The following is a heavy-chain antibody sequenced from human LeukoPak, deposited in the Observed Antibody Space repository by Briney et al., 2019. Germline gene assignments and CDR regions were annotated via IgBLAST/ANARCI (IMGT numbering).Heavy chain of an antibody. J-gene: IGHJ3*02. CDR2: IKQDGSEK. D-gene: IGHD2-2*01. V-gene: IGHV3-7*01. CDR3: ARILVVVPAADAFDI. CDR1: GFTFSSYG. Sequence: LAGGSLRLSCAASGFTFSSYGMHWVRQAPGKGLEWVANIKQDGSEKYYVDSVKGRFTISRDNAKNSLYLQMNSLRAEDTAVYYCARILVVVPAADAFDIWGQGTMVTVSS.